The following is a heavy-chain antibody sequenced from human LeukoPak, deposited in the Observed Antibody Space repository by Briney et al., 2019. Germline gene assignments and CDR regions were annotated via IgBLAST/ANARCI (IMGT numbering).Heavy chain of an antibody. Sequence: PGGSLRLSCVASGFAFSSLSMSWVRQAPGKGLEWVSDISASADNTHYADSVKGRFIIFRDNSKNTVFLQMNSLTVEDTAVYYCATGATSSGWLSHDQWGQGTLVTVSS. D-gene: IGHD6-19*01. V-gene: IGHV3-23*01. J-gene: IGHJ4*02. CDR1: GFAFSSLS. CDR2: ISASADNT. CDR3: ATGATSSGWLSHDQ.